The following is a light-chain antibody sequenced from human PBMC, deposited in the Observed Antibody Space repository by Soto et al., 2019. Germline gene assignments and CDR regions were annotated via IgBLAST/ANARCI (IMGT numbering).Light chain of an antibody. CDR2: EVS. V-gene: IGLV2-23*02. CDR3: CSYAGSSTQSYV. J-gene: IGLJ1*01. Sequence: QSALTQDVSVSGAPGQASTISCTGTNSDVGSYNLVSWYQQHPGKAPKVIIYEVSERPSGVSDRFSGSKSGNTASLMISGLQAEDEADYYCCSYAGSSTQSYVFGSGTKVTVL. CDR1: NSDVGSYNL.